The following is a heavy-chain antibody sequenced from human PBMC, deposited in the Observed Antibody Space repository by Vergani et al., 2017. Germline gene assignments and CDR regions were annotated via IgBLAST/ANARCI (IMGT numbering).Heavy chain of an antibody. V-gene: IGHV3-23*01. J-gene: IGHJ4*02. D-gene: IGHD2-15*01. CDR3: ARLSXDTTPYLQGGYDC. CDR2: ISGHGDRT. CDR1: GFTFSNSA. Sequence: EVHLLESGGGQVEAGGSLRLSCVASGFTFSNSAMSWVRQTSGKGLEWVSAISGHGDRTYYADSVKGRFTISRDNSKNTVYLQMNGRRAEDTAVYYCARLSXDTTPYLQGGYDCWGKGTLVSVSS.